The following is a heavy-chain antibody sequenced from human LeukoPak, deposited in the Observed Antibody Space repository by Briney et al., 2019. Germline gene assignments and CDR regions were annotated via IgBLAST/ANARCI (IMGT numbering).Heavy chain of an antibody. CDR2: IIPIFGTA. CDR3: ARATANWGTFDYYYYYMDV. Sequence: GSSVKVSCKASGGTFSSYAISWVRQAPGQGLEWMGGIIPIFGTANYAQKFQGRVTITTGESTSTAYMELSSLRSEDTAVYYCARATANWGTFDYYYYYMDVWGKGTTVTVSS. D-gene: IGHD7-27*01. V-gene: IGHV1-69*05. CDR1: GGTFSSYA. J-gene: IGHJ6*03.